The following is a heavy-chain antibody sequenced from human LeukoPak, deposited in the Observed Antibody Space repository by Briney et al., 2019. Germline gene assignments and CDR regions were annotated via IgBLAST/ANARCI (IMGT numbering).Heavy chain of an antibody. CDR1: GYTFTNYA. V-gene: IGHV7-4-1*02. CDR3: ARRESGSYFN. J-gene: IGHJ4*02. D-gene: IGHD1-26*01. Sequence: ASVKVSCKASGYTFTNYAMNWVRQAPGQGLEWMGWINTDTGNPTYAQGFTRRLVFSLDTSASTAYLQISSLKAEDTAVYYCARRESGSYFNWGQGTLVTVSS. CDR2: INTDTGNP.